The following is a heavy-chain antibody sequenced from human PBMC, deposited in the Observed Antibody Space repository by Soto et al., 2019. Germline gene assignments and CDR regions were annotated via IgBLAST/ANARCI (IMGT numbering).Heavy chain of an antibody. Sequence: QVQLQQWGAGLLKPSETLSLTCAVYGGSFSGYYWSWIRQPPGKGLEWIGQINHSGSTNYNPSLKGGVTISVDTSKNHFSLKLSSVTAADTAVYYCASGSRSSDYWGQGTLVTVSS. CDR3: ASGSRSSDY. D-gene: IGHD1-26*01. CDR2: INHSGST. J-gene: IGHJ4*02. V-gene: IGHV4-34*01. CDR1: GGSFSGYY.